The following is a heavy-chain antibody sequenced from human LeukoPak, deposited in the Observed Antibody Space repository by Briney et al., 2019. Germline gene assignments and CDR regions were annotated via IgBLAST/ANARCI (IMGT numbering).Heavy chain of an antibody. J-gene: IGHJ6*02. CDR1: GGTFSSYA. Sequence: ASVKVSCKASGGTFSSYAISWVRQAPGQGLEWMGGIIPIFGTANYAQKFQGRVTITADESTSTAYMELSSLRSEDTAVYYCASPWEMATVYYYYYGMDVWGQGTTVTVSS. V-gene: IGHV1-69*13. D-gene: IGHD5-24*01. CDR3: ASPWEMATVYYYYYGMDV. CDR2: IIPIFGTA.